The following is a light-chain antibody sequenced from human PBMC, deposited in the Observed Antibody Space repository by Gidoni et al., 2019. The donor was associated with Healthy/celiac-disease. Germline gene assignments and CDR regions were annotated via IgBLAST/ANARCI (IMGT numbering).Light chain of an antibody. CDR3: QVWDSSSAV. V-gene: IGLV3-21*04. Sequence: SYVLTQPPSVSVAPGKTARITCGGNNSGSKSVHWYQQKPGQAPVLVIYYDSDRPSGIPERFSGSNSGNTATLTISRVEAGDEADYYCQVWDSSSAVFGGGTKLTVL. J-gene: IGLJ3*02. CDR1: NSGSKS. CDR2: YDS.